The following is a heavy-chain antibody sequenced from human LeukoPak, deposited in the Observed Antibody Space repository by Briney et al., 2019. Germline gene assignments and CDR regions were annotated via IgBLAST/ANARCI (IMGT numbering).Heavy chain of an antibody. J-gene: IGHJ4*02. Sequence: GGSLRLSCAASGFTFSSYSMNWVRQAPGKGLEWVSYISSSGSTIYYADSVKGRFTISRDNAKNSLYLQMNSLRAEDTAVYYCARDRRDGYNCYFDYWGQGTLVTVSS. V-gene: IGHV3-48*04. CDR1: GFTFSSYS. CDR2: ISSSGSTI. D-gene: IGHD5-24*01. CDR3: ARDRRDGYNCYFDY.